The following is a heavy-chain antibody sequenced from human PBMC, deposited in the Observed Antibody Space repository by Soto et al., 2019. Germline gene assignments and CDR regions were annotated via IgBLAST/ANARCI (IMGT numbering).Heavy chain of an antibody. Sequence: GESLKISCKGSGYSLTSYWISWARQMPGKGLEWMGRIDPSDSYTNYSPSFQGHVTISADKSISTAYVQWSSLKASDTAMYYCATTSTGDYYYCMDVGCRGTTVTVPS. CDR3: ATTSTGDYYYCMDV. D-gene: IGHD4-17*01. V-gene: IGHV5-10-1*01. CDR1: GYSLTSYW. J-gene: IGHJ6*02. CDR2: IDPSDSYT.